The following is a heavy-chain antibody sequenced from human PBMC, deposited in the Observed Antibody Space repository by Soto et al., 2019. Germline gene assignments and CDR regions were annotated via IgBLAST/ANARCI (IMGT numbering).Heavy chain of an antibody. CDR3: AGGGIMYGDYRSMDV. V-gene: IGHV3-21*01. D-gene: IGHD4-17*01. CDR2: LSSSSSYI. CDR1: GFTFSSYN. J-gene: IGHJ6*03. Sequence: EVQLVESGGGLVKPGGSLRLSCAASGFTFSSYNMNWVRQAPGKGLEWVSSLSSSSSYIYYADSVKGRFTISRDNAKNQLYLKMNSLRAEDTAVYYCAGGGIMYGDYRSMDVWGKGTTVTVSS.